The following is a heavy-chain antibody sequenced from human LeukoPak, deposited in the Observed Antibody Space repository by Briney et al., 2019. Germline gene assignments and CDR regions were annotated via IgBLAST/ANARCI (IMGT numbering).Heavy chain of an antibody. J-gene: IGHJ4*02. CDR2: ISSSSSYI. V-gene: IGHV3-21*01. D-gene: IGHD3-3*01. CDR1: GFTFSSYS. Sequence: GGSLRLSCAASGFTFSSYSMNWVRQAPGKGLEGVSSISSSSSYIYYADSVKGRFTISRDNGKNSLYLQMNSLRAEHTAVYYCARGLYYGFWSGYYSHFDYWGQGTLVTVSS. CDR3: ARGLYYGFWSGYYSHFDY.